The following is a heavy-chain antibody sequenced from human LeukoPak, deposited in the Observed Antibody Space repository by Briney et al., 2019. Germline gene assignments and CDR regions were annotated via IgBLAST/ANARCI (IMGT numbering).Heavy chain of an antibody. CDR3: AKDPYSWNSGMDV. CDR1: GFTFSNYA. V-gene: IGHV3-23*01. Sequence: GGSLRLYCLASGFTFSNYAMTWVRQAPGKGLAWVSVVNGQGDTTFYADSVKGRLTISRDNSKNTVYLQLNSLLAEDTAVYFCAKDPYSWNSGMDVWGQGTTVTVSS. CDR2: VNGQGDTT. D-gene: IGHD1-1*01. J-gene: IGHJ6*02.